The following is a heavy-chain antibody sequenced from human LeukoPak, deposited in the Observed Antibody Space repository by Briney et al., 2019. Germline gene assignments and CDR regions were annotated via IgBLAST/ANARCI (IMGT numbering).Heavy chain of an antibody. CDR1: GYTLTSYA. V-gene: IGHV1-3*04. CDR2: INTGNGNT. J-gene: IGHJ4*02. D-gene: IGHD4-11*01. Sequence: ASVKVSCKASGYTLTSYAIHWVRQAPGQRPEWMGWINTGNGNTKYSQKFQGRVTITRDTSANTAYMELSSLRFEDTAVYYCAREGSRMTTFYIIDYWGQGTLVTVSS. CDR3: AREGSRMTTFYIIDY.